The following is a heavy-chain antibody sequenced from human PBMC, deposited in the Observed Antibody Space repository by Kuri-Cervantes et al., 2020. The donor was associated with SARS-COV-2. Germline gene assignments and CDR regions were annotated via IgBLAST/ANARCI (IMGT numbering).Heavy chain of an antibody. CDR1: GGSFSGYY. V-gene: IGHV4-34*01. J-gene: IGHJ4*02. D-gene: IGHD2-21*01. CDR3: ARGVVV. Sequence: GSLRLSCAVYGGSFSGYYWSWIRQSPGEGLAWIGEINHSGITNYNPSLKSRVTISVDTSKNQFSLKLSSVTAADTAVYYCARGVVVWGQGTLVTVSS. CDR2: INHSGIT.